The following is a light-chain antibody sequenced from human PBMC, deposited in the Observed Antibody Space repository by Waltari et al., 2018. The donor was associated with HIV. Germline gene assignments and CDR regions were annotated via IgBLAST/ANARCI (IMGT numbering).Light chain of an antibody. CDR2: AAS. CDR1: QDISKY. J-gene: IGKJ5*01. Sequence: DIQMTQSPSSLSASVGGRVNISCRASQDISKYLAWFQQKPGKAPRSLVYAASSLQTGVPARFSGSGSGTDFTLTISSLQPEDFATYYCQQYDSLPITFGQGTRLDIK. CDR3: QQYDSLPIT. V-gene: IGKV1-16*01.